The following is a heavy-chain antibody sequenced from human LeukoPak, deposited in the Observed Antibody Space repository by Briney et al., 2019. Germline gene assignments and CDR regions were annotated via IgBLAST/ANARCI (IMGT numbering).Heavy chain of an antibody. Sequence: SETLSLTCTVAGASIKTYHWGWIRQSPGKGLEWIGYIYNTGDTKYNPSLKTRVIISLDASKNHFSLNLASVTAADTAVYYCARDQGAVAGIDPWGQGTLVTVSS. CDR3: ARDQGAVAGIDP. J-gene: IGHJ5*02. CDR2: IYNTGDT. D-gene: IGHD6-19*01. V-gene: IGHV4-59*01. CDR1: GASIKTYH.